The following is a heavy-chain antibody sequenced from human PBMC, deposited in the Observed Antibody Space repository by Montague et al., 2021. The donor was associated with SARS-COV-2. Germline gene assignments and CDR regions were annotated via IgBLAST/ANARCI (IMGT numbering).Heavy chain of an antibody. D-gene: IGHD5-12*01. CDR2: IYYSGST. Sequence: SETLSLTCLVSGGSITRSYYWGWIRQSPGKGLEWIGSIYYSGSTYYNPSLKSRVTISVDTSKNQFSLKLNSVTAADSAVYYYARYSGYDLSTDYWGPGSLVTVSS. J-gene: IGHJ4*02. V-gene: IGHV4-39*01. CDR3: ARYSGYDLSTDY. CDR1: GGSITRSYY.